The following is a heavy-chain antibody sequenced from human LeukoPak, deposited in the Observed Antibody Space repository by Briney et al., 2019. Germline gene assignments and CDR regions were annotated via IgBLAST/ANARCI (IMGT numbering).Heavy chain of an antibody. Sequence: PGRSLRLSCAASGFTFSSYGMHWVRQAPGKGLEWVAVIWYDGSNKYYADSVKGRFTISRDNSKNTLYLQMNSLKTEDTAVYYCAREFGHNRWYFDYWGQGALVTVSS. V-gene: IGHV3-33*01. CDR1: GFTFSSYG. D-gene: IGHD5-24*01. CDR3: AREFGHNRWYFDY. CDR2: IWYDGSNK. J-gene: IGHJ4*02.